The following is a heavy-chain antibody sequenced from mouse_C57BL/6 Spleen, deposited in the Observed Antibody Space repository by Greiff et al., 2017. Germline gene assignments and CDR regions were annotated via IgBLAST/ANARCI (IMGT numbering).Heavy chain of an antibody. J-gene: IGHJ3*01. Sequence: QVQLQQPGAELVKPGASVKMSCKASGYTFTSYWITWVKQRPGQGLEWIGDIYPGSGSTNYNEKFKSKATLTVDTSSSTAYMQLSSLTSEDSAVYYCARGGLYYDYDGAWFAYWGQGTLVTVSA. CDR3: ARGGLYYDYDGAWFAY. V-gene: IGHV1-55*01. CDR1: GYTFTSYW. D-gene: IGHD2-4*01. CDR2: IYPGSGST.